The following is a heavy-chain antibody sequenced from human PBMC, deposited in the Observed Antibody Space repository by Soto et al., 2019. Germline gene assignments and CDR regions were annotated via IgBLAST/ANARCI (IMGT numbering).Heavy chain of an antibody. Sequence: ASVKVSCKASGYTFTSYYMHWVRQAPGQGLEWMGIINPSGGSTSYAQKFQGRVTMTRDTSTSTVYMELSSLRSDDTAVYYCARDLAAGTCDYWGQGTLVTVSS. CDR1: GYTFTSYY. CDR3: ARDLAAGTCDY. D-gene: IGHD6-13*01. CDR2: INPSGGST. J-gene: IGHJ4*02. V-gene: IGHV1-46*01.